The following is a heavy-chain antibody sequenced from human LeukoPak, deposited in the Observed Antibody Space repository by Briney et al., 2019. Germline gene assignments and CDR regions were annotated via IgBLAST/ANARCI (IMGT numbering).Heavy chain of an antibody. J-gene: IGHJ4*02. D-gene: IGHD3-22*01. V-gene: IGHV3-23*01. CDR3: ARGSTNYYDSSGYYPA. Sequence: PGGSLRLSCAASGFTFSSYAMSWVRQAPGKGLEWVSAISGSGGSTYYADSVKGRFTISRDNAKNSLYLQMNSLRAEDTAVYYCARGSTNYYDSSGYYPAWGQGTLVTVSS. CDR1: GFTFSSYA. CDR2: ISGSGGST.